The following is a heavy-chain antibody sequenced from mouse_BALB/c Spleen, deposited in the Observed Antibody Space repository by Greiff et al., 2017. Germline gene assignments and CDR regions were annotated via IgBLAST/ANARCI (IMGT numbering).Heavy chain of an antibody. CDR3: ARIIYYDYDGGFAY. CDR1: GFTFSSYA. CDR2: ISSGGST. V-gene: IGHV5-6-5*01. J-gene: IGHJ3*01. D-gene: IGHD2-4*01. Sequence: DVQLVESGGGLVKPGGSLKLSCAASGFTFSSYAMSWVRQTPEKRLEWVASISSGGSTYYPDSVKGRFTISRDNARNILYLQMSSLRSEDTAMYYCARIIYYDYDGGFAYWGQGTLVTVSA.